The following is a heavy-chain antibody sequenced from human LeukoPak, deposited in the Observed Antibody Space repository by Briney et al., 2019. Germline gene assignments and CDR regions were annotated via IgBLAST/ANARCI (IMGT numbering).Heavy chain of an antibody. CDR3: ARIKDIVVVPAAGGDAFDI. V-gene: IGHV5-51*01. J-gene: IGHJ3*02. D-gene: IGHD2-2*01. CDR2: IYPGDSDT. CDR1: GYSFTSYW. Sequence: GESLKISCKGSGYSFTSYWIGWVRQMPGKGLEWMGIIYPGDSDTRYNPSFQGQVTISADKSISTAYLQWSRLKASDTAMYYCARIKDIVVVPAAGGDAFDIWGQGTMVTVSS.